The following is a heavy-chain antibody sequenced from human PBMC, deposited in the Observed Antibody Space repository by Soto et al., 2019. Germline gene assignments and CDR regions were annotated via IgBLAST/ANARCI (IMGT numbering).Heavy chain of an antibody. V-gene: IGHV4-34*01. CDR2: INHSGST. CDR3: ARGRGVTPFYY. D-gene: IGHD2-21*02. CDR1: GGSFSGYY. Sequence: QVQLQQWGAGLLKPSETLSLTCAVYGGSFSGYYWSWIRQPPGKGLEWIGEINHSGSTNYNPSLKSRVTISVDTSKNQFSLRLSSVTAADTAVYYCARGRGVTPFYYWGQGTLVTVSS. J-gene: IGHJ4*02.